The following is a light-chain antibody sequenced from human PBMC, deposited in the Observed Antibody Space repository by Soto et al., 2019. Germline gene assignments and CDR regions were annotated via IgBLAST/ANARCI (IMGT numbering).Light chain of an antibody. J-gene: IGKJ5*01. CDR1: QDISNY. CDR3: QQYDNLPPFT. V-gene: IGKV1-33*01. CDR2: DAS. Sequence: DIQMTQSPSSLSASVGDRDTITCQASQDISNYLNWYQQKPGKAPKLLIYDASNLETGVPSRFSGSGSGTDFTFTISSLQPEDIATYYCQQYDNLPPFTFGQGTRLETK.